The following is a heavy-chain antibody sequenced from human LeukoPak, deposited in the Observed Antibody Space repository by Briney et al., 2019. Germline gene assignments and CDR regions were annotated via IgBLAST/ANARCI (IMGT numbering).Heavy chain of an antibody. D-gene: IGHD6-19*01. Sequence: ASVKVSCKASGYTFTGYFMHWVRQAPGQGLEWMGWINPNSGGTNYAQKFQGRVTMTRDTSISTAYMELSRLRSDDTAVYYCARASSSYSSGWSAEYYYYYMDVWGKGTTVTVSS. CDR1: GYTFTGYF. CDR2: INPNSGGT. CDR3: ARASSSYSSGWSAEYYYYYMDV. V-gene: IGHV1-2*02. J-gene: IGHJ6*03.